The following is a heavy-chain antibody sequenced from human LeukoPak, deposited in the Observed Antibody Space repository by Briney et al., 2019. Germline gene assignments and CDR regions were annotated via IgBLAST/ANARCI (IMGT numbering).Heavy chain of an antibody. CDR1: GASLSGYY. V-gene: IGHV4-34*01. J-gene: IGHJ6*03. CDR3: ARLGYTKSSNYYYYYLDV. Sequence: LETLSLTCGVSGASLSGYYWNWIRQPPGKGLEWIGEINQSGRTNYNSSLKSRVTISADMSKNQFSLKLSSVTAADTAVYYCARLGYTKSSNYYYYYLDVWGKGTSVTVSS. D-gene: IGHD6-13*01. CDR2: INQSGRT.